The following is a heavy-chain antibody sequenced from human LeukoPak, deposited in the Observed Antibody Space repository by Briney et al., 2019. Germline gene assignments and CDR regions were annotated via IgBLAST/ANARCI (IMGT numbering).Heavy chain of an antibody. CDR2: ISGSGGST. V-gene: IGHV3-23*01. D-gene: IGHD1-26*01. J-gene: IGHJ6*03. CDR3: ARDPYSGSYGNYYYYFMDV. CDR1: GFTFSSYG. Sequence: GGSLRLSCAASGFTFSSYGMSWVRQAPGKGLEWVSAISGSGGSTYYADSVKGRFTISRDNAKNSLYLQMNSLRAEDTAVYYCARDPYSGSYGNYYYYFMDVWGKGTTVTISS.